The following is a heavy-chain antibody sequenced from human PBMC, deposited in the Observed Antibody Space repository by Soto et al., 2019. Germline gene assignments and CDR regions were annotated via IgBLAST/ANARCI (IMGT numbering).Heavy chain of an antibody. D-gene: IGHD2-2*01. CDR1: GGTFSSYT. CDR3: ARDIPRDCSSTRCYAVNWFDP. V-gene: IGHV1-69*04. Sequence: EASVKVSCKASGGTFSSYTISWVRQAPGQGLEWMGRIIPILGIANYAQKFQGRVTITADKSTSTAYMELSSLRSEDTAVYYCARDIPRDCSSTRCYAVNWFDPWGQGTLVTVSS. J-gene: IGHJ5*02. CDR2: IIPILGIA.